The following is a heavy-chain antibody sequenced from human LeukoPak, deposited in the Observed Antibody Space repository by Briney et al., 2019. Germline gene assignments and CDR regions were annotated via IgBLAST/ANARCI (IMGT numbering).Heavy chain of an antibody. CDR3: ARDYRYDYVWGSYSLSA. V-gene: IGHV3-74*01. D-gene: IGHD3-16*01. CDR2: INSDGSST. CDR1: RFTFSTYW. Sequence: GGSLRLSCAASRFTFSTYWMHWVRQAPGKGLVWVSRINSDGSSTGYADSVKGRFTISRDNAKNTLYLQMNSLRAEDTAVYYCARDYRYDYVWGSYSLSAWGQGTLVTVSS. J-gene: IGHJ5*02.